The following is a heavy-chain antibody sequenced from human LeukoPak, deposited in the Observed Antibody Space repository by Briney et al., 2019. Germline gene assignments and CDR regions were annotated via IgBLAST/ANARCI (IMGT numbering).Heavy chain of an antibody. Sequence: ASVKVSCKASGGTFSSYAISWVRQAPGQRLEWRGGIIPIFGTANYAQKFQGRVTITADKSTSTAYMELSSLRSEDTAVYYCARGKAYDILTGYSYFDYWGQGTLVTVSS. V-gene: IGHV1-69*06. CDR1: GGTFSSYA. CDR2: IIPIFGTA. CDR3: ARGKAYDILTGYSYFDY. J-gene: IGHJ4*02. D-gene: IGHD3-9*01.